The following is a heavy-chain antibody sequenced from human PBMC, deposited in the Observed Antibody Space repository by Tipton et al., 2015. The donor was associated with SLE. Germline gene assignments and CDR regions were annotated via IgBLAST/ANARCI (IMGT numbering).Heavy chain of an antibody. CDR2: IHHSGST. V-gene: IGHV4-4*02. CDR1: GGSINSSNW. Sequence: TLSLTCAVSGGSINSSNWWSWVRQPPGKGLEWIGEIHHSGSTYYNPSLKSRVTTSVDKSKNQFSLKLSSVTAADTAVYYCASYSSSYFDYWGQGTLVTVSS. J-gene: IGHJ4*02. CDR3: ASYSSSYFDY. D-gene: IGHD6-6*01.